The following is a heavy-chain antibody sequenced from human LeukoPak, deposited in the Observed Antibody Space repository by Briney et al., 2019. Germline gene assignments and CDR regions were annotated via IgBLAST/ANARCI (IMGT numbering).Heavy chain of an antibody. CDR3: AREARGYETGLDYYYYGMDV. J-gene: IGHJ6*02. V-gene: IGHV3-21*04. Sequence: GGSLRLSCAASGFTFSSYSMNWVRQAPGKGLEWVSSISSSSSYIYYADSVKGRFTISRDNAKNSLYLQMNSLRAEDTAVYYCAREARGYETGLDYYYYGMDVWGQGTTVTVSS. D-gene: IGHD5-12*01. CDR1: GFTFSSYS. CDR2: ISSSSSYI.